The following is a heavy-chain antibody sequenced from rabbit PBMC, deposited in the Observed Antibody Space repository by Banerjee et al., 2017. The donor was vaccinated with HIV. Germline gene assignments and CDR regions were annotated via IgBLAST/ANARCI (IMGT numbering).Heavy chain of an antibody. CDR3: ARGWITMTMNL. Sequence: QEQLEESGGGLVKPEGSLTLTCTASGFSFSSSYYMCWVRQAPGKGLELIACIYTTSDSTWYASWVNGRFTISRSPSLNTVHLKMTSLTAADTATYFCARGWITMTMNLWGPGTLVTVS. V-gene: IGHV1S43*01. CDR1: GFSFSSSYY. D-gene: IGHD2-1*01. J-gene: IGHJ4*01. CDR2: IYTTSDST.